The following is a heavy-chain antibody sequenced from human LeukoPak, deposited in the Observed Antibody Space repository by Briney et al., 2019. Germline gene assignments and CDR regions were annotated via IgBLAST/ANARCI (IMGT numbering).Heavy chain of an antibody. J-gene: IGHJ1*01. D-gene: IGHD5-24*01. Sequence: GGSLRLSCAASGFTFSSYAMSWVRQAPGKGLEWVSAISGSGGSTYYADSVKGRFTISRDNSKNTLYLQMNSLRAEDTAVYYCATGAWRTDGYNWDDERYFHQWGQGTLVTVSS. CDR2: ISGSGGST. V-gene: IGHV3-23*01. CDR3: ATGAWRTDGYNWDDERYFHQ. CDR1: GFTFSSYA.